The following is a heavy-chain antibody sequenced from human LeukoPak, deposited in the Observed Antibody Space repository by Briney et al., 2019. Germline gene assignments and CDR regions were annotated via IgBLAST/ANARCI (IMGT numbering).Heavy chain of an antibody. V-gene: IGHV3-30*18. Sequence: PGRSLRLSCAASGFTFSSYGMHWVRQAPGKGLEWVAVISYDGSNKYYADSVKGRFTISRDNSKNTLYLQMNSLRAEDTAVYYCAKGRHPAMYYFDYWGQGTLVTVSS. CDR3: AKGRHPAMYYFDY. CDR2: ISYDGSNK. CDR1: GFTFSSYG. J-gene: IGHJ4*02.